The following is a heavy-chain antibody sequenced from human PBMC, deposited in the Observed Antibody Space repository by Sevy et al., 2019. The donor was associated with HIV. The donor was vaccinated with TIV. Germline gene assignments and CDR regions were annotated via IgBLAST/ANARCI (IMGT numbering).Heavy chain of an antibody. D-gene: IGHD3-22*01. CDR3: ARCIDDSSGYIDY. Sequence: GGSLRLSCAASGFTFSSYAMHWVRQAPGKGLEWVAVISYDGSNKYYADSVKGRFTISRDNSKNTLYLQMNSLRAEDTAVYYCARCIDDSSGYIDYWGQGTLVTVSS. V-gene: IGHV3-30-3*01. J-gene: IGHJ4*02. CDR1: GFTFSSYA. CDR2: ISYDGSNK.